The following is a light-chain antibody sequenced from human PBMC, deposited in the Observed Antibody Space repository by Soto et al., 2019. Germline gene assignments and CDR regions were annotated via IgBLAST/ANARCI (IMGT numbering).Light chain of an antibody. CDR1: QSVLYSSNNNNY. CDR2: WAS. CDR3: HQYYTTPWT. Sequence: DIVMTQSPDSLAVSLGERATMNCKSSQSVLYSSNNNNYLAWYQQKPGQPPKLLIYWASTRESGVPDRFSGSGSATDFTLTISSLQAEDVAVYYCHQYYTTPWTFGQGTKVEIK. J-gene: IGKJ1*01. V-gene: IGKV4-1*01.